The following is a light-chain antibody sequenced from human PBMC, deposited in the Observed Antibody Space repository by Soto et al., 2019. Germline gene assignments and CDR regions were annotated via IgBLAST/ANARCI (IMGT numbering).Light chain of an antibody. CDR2: AAS. CDR3: QLFGNSRT. CDR1: QTISSGY. V-gene: IGKV3-20*01. J-gene: IGKJ1*01. Sequence: VLTQSPDTLSLYPGERATLSCRASQTISSGYLAWYQQRPGQAPRLLIYAASRRATGIPDRFNGRGSGTDFTLTIHTLEPEDVAVYYCQLFGNSRTFGQGTKVEVK.